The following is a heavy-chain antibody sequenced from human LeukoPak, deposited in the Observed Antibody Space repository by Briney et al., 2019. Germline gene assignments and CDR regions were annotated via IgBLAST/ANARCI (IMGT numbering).Heavy chain of an antibody. CDR3: GKDRSFWNGADPDF. V-gene: IGHV3-23*01. CDR1: GFMFRNYA. J-gene: IGHJ4*02. D-gene: IGHD3-3*01. Sequence: GGSLRLSCGASGFMFRNYAMTWVRQGPGKGLEWVAGISGSGDTTNYEESVRGRFTISRDNAQNILYLEMNSLRGDDTAVYYCGKDRSFWNGADPDFWGQGTLDTVSS. CDR2: ISGSGDTT.